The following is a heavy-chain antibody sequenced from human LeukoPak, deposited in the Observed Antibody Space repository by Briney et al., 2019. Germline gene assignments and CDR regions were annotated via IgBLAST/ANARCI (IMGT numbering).Heavy chain of an antibody. CDR3: ARAGYSYGQYYYYGMDV. V-gene: IGHV3-13*01. J-gene: IGHJ6*02. CDR2: IGTTGDT. CDR1: GFTFSSYD. Sequence: GGSLRLSCAASGFTFSSYDMHWVRQAAGKGLEWVSSIGTTGDTYYPGSVKGRFTISRENAKNSLYLQMNSLRAGDTAVYYCARAGYSYGQYYYYGMDVWGQGITVTVSS. D-gene: IGHD5-18*01.